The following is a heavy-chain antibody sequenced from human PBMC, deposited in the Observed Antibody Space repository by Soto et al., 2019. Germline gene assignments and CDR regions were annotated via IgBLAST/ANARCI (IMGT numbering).Heavy chain of an antibody. J-gene: IGHJ6*02. CDR2: IHLNSGGT. CDR1: GHTFTNYY. D-gene: IGHD4-4*01. V-gene: IGHV1-2*02. CDR3: AKELQRGMDV. Sequence: GASVKVSCKASGHTFTNYYMHWVRQAPGQGLEWMGWIHLNSGGTNYAQRLEGRVTMTRDTSINTAYMELSRLTADDPAVYYCAKELQRGMDVWGQGTTVTVSS.